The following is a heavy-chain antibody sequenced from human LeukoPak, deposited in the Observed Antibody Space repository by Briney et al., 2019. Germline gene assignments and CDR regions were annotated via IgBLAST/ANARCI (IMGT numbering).Heavy chain of an antibody. Sequence: GGSLTLFCAACGLNFSYYHMSWIRQAPGKGLEWVSYICSSGSTIYYADSVKGRFTISRDNAKNSLYLQMNSLRAEDTAVYYCARGGVTNAHFDYWGQGTLVTVSS. J-gene: IGHJ4*02. D-gene: IGHD2-21*02. CDR3: ARGGVTNAHFDY. CDR1: GLNFSYYH. V-gene: IGHV3-11*01. CDR2: ICSSGSTI.